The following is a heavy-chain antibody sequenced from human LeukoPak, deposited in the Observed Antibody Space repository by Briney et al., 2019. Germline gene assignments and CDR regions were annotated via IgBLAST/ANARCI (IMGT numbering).Heavy chain of an antibody. J-gene: IGHJ4*02. CDR1: GGSIKTFY. CDR2: ISDSGSP. V-gene: IGHV4-59*01. Sequence: SETLSLTCSVSGGSIKTFYWSWIRQPPGKGLEWIGYISDSGSPNYNPSLRSRVTVSRDTSKNQFSLRLNSVIPADTAVYFCARVSAPLPLPHFDFWGQGTPVTVSS. CDR3: ARVSAPLPLPHFDF.